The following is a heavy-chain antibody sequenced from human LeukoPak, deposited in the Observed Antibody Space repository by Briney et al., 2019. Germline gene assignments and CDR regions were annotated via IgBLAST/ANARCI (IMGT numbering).Heavy chain of an antibody. D-gene: IGHD3-10*01. V-gene: IGHV4-4*07. CDR1: GGSISSYY. Sequence: PSETLSLTCTASGGSISSYYWSWIRQPAGKGLEWIGRIYTSGSTNYNPSLKSRVTMSVDTSKNQFSLKLSSVTAADTAVYYCARDKKSYYGSGSPPWFDPWGQGTLVTVSS. J-gene: IGHJ5*02. CDR3: ARDKKSYYGSGSPPWFDP. CDR2: IYTSGST.